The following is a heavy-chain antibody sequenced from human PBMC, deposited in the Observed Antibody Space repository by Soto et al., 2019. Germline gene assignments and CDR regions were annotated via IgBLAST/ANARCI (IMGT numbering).Heavy chain of an antibody. CDR2: IHYSGSTT. CDR1: GTSISSSY. V-gene: IGHV4-59*01. D-gene: IGHD6-6*01. Sequence: QVHLQESGPGLVKPSETLSLTCTVSGTSISSSYWSWIRQPPGKGLEWIGYIHYSGSTTSYNPSHKKRVTISIDVTKQNQFSLKLRSVTAADTAVYLCARHKVDGEYSSRSGFDSWGQGTLVTVSS. CDR3: ARHKVDGEYSSRSGFDS. J-gene: IGHJ4*02.